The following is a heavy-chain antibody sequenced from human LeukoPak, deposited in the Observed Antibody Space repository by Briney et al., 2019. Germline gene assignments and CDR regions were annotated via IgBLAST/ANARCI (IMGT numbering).Heavy chain of an antibody. Sequence: PGGSLRLSCAASGFTFSSYAMSWVRQAPGKGLEWVSAISGSGGSTYYADSVKGRFTISRDNSKNTLYLQMNSLRAEDTAVYYCARVFIRNYYGSTPSDYWGQGTLVTVSS. V-gene: IGHV3-23*01. CDR1: GFTFSSYA. CDR2: ISGSGGST. J-gene: IGHJ4*02. CDR3: ARVFIRNYYGSTPSDY. D-gene: IGHD3-10*01.